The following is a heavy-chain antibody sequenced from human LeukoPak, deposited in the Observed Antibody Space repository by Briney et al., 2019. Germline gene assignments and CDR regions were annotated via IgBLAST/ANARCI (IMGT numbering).Heavy chain of an antibody. V-gene: IGHV1-2*02. CDR1: GYTFTGYY. J-gene: IGHJ6*03. D-gene: IGHD3-3*01. CDR3: ARDSADFWTHYYYYMDV. CDR2: INPNSGGT. Sequence: ASVKASCKASGYTFTGYYMHWVRQAPGQGLEWMGWINPNSGGTNYAQKFQGRVTMTRDTSISTAYMELSRLRPDDTAVYYCARDSADFWTHYYYYMDVWGKGTTVTVSS.